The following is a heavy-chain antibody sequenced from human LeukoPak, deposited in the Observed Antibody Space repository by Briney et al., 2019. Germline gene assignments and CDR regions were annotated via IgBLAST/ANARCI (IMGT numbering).Heavy chain of an antibody. CDR3: ARTGEATISFDY. CDR1: GFTLSDYY. Sequence: GGSLRLSCAASGFTLSDYYMSWIRQAPGKGLEWVSYISSSSTYTNYADSVKGRFTISRDNSKNTLYLQMNSLRAEDTAVYYCARTGEATISFDYWGQGTLVTVSS. CDR2: ISSSSTYT. V-gene: IGHV3-11*06. D-gene: IGHD1-26*01. J-gene: IGHJ4*02.